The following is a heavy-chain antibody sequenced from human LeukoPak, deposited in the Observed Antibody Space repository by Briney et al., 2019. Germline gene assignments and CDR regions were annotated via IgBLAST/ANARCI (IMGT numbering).Heavy chain of an antibody. CDR3: ATARVGIMITFGRSYFDY. CDR1: GGSISSYY. V-gene: IGHV4-59*12. CDR2: FYYSGST. Sequence: SETLSLTXTVSGGSISSYYWSWIRQPPGKGLEWIGYFYYSGSTDYNPSLKSRVTISVDTSKNQFSLNLSSVTAADTAVYYCATARVGIMITFGRSYFDYWGQGTLVTVSS. D-gene: IGHD3-16*01. J-gene: IGHJ4*02.